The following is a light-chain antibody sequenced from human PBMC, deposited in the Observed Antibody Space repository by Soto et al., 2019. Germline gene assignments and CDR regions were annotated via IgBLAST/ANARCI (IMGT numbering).Light chain of an antibody. CDR2: RTS. CDR1: QSISSN. J-gene: IGKJ4*01. CDR3: QQYNNWPRAT. V-gene: IGKV3-15*01. Sequence: EIMMTQSPATLSVYPGERATLSCRASQSISSNLAWYQQKPGQAPRLLMFRTSSRATGFPARFSGSGSGTEFNLTISSLQSEDFGVYYCQQYNNWPRATFGGGTKVAIK.